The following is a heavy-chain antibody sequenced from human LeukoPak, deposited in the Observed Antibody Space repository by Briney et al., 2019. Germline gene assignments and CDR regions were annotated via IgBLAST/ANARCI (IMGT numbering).Heavy chain of an antibody. J-gene: IGHJ5*02. CDR3: AKDICSGGSCYWWFDP. CDR1: GFTFSSYA. CDR2: ISGSGGST. D-gene: IGHD2-15*01. Sequence: PGGSLRLSCAASGFTFSSYAMSWVRQAPGKGQEWVSAISGSGGSTYYADSVKGRFTISRDNSKNTLYLQMNSLRAEDTAVYYCAKDICSGGSCYWWFDPWGQGTLVTVSS. V-gene: IGHV3-23*01.